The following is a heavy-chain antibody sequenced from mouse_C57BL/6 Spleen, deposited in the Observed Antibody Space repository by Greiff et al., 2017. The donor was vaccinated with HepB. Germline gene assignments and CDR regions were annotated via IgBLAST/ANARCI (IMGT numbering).Heavy chain of an antibody. D-gene: IGHD2-4*01. Sequence: QVQLQQPGAELVMPGASVKLSCKASGYTFTSYWMHWVKQRPGQGLEWIGEIDPSDSYTNYNQKFKGKSTLTVDKSSSTAYMQLSSLTSEDSAVYYCARWGLRRLAYWGQGTLVTVSA. J-gene: IGHJ3*01. V-gene: IGHV1-69*01. CDR1: GYTFTSYW. CDR2: IDPSDSYT. CDR3: ARWGLRRLAY.